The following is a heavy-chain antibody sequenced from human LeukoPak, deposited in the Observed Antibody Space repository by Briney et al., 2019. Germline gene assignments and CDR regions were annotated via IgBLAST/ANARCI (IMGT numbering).Heavy chain of an antibody. CDR1: GFTFSTYS. J-gene: IGHJ6*03. V-gene: IGHV3-21*01. Sequence: PGGSLRLSCAASGFTFSTYSMNWVRQAPGKGLEWVSSISSSSSYIYYADSVKGRFTISRDNAKNSLYLQMNSLSAEDTAVYYCARGEYSRDYYYYMDVWGKGTTVTVS. CDR3: ARGEYSRDYYYYMDV. D-gene: IGHD6-6*01. CDR2: ISSSSSYI.